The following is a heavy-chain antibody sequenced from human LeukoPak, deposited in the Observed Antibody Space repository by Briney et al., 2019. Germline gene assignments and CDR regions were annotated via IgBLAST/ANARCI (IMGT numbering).Heavy chain of an antibody. CDR3: AKDGGVGYSSTYFFDN. V-gene: IGHV3-43*02. D-gene: IGHD3-22*01. CDR2: ISGDGGWT. CDR1: GFTFDDYA. Sequence: GGSLRLSCASTGFTFDDYAMHGVRQAPGKGLLWVSLISGDGGWTYYADSLKGRFTISRDNSKNSLYLQMNSLTTEDPALYYCAKDGGVGYSSTYFFDNWGQGTLVTVSS. J-gene: IGHJ4*02.